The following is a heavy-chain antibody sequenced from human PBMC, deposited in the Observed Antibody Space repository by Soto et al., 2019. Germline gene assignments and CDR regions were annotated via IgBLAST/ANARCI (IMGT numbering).Heavy chain of an antibody. J-gene: IGHJ6*02. Sequence: GASVKVSCKASGYTFTSYGISWVRQAPGQGLEWMGWISAYNGNTNYAQKLQGRVTMTTDTSTSTAYMELRSLRSDDTAVYYCARWGLLLIPETSAYYYYGMDVWGQGTTVTVSS. D-gene: IGHD3-10*01. CDR1: GYTFTSYG. V-gene: IGHV1-18*01. CDR2: ISAYNGNT. CDR3: ARWGLLLIPETSAYYYYGMDV.